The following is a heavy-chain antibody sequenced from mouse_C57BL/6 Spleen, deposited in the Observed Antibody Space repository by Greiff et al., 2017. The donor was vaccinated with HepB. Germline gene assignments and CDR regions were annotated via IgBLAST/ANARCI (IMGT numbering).Heavy chain of an antibody. V-gene: IGHV6-3*01. D-gene: IGHD1-1*01. Sequence: EVQLQESGGGLVQPGGSMKLSCVASGFTFSNYWMNWVRQSPEKGLEWVAQIRLKSDNYATHYAESVKGRFTISRDDSKSSVYLQMNNLRAEDTGIYYCTGSYSYWYFDVWGTGTTVTVSS. CDR2: IRLKSDNYAT. J-gene: IGHJ1*03. CDR1: GFTFSNYW. CDR3: TGSYSYWYFDV.